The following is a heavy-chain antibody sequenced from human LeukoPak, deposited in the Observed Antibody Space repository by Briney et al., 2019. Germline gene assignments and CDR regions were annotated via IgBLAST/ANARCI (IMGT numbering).Heavy chain of an antibody. Sequence: GASVKVSCKASGYTFAKYAIHWVRQAPGQRLEWMGWISTYNGNTNYAQKLQGRVTMTTVTSTGTAYMELRSLRSDDTAVYYCARDGGYCSSTSCDWFDPWGQGTLVTVSS. CDR1: GYTFAKYA. CDR2: ISTYNGNT. V-gene: IGHV1-18*04. D-gene: IGHD2-2*01. CDR3: ARDGGYCSSTSCDWFDP. J-gene: IGHJ5*02.